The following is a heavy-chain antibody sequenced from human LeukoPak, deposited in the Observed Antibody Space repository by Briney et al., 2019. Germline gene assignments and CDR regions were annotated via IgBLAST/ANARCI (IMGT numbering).Heavy chain of an antibody. V-gene: IGHV4-59*01. CDR3: ARVPDYYGSGSYSALDY. J-gene: IGHJ4*02. Sequence: PSETLSLTCAVYGGSFRDYYWSWIRQPPGKGLEWIGYIYYSGSTNYNPSLKSRVTISVDTSKNQFSLKLSSVTAADTAVYYCARVPDYYGSGSYSALDYWGQGTLVTVSS. CDR2: IYYSGST. CDR1: GGSFRDYY. D-gene: IGHD3-10*01.